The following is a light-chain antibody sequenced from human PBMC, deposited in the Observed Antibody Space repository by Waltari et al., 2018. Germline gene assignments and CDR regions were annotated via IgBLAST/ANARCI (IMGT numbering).Light chain of an antibody. CDR1: LSISSY. J-gene: IGKJ1*01. CDR3: QQSYNTPRT. V-gene: IGKV1-39*01. Sequence: DIQMTQSPSSLSASVGGRVTITCRASLSISSYLNWYQQKPRKAPTLLVYAASTLQTGVPSRFSGSGFGTEFVLTISGLQPEDSATYYCQQSYNTPRTFGQGTKVEVK. CDR2: AAS.